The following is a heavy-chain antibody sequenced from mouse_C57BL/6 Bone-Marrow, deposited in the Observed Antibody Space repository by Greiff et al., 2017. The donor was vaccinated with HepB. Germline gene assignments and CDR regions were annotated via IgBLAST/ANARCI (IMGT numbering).Heavy chain of an antibody. Sequence: VQLKESGPELVKPGASVKISCKASGYAFSSSWMNWVKQRPGKGLEWIGRIYPGDGDTNYNGKFKGKATLTADKSSSTAYMQLSSLTSEDSAVYFCAKGDYGAWFAYWGQGTLVTVSA. CDR2: IYPGDGDT. V-gene: IGHV1-82*01. D-gene: IGHD2-4*01. J-gene: IGHJ3*01. CDR3: AKGDYGAWFAY. CDR1: GYAFSSSW.